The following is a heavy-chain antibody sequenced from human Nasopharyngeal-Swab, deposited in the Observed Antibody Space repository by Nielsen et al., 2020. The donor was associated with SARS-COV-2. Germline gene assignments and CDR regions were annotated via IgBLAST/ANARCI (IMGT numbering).Heavy chain of an antibody. CDR2: ISWNSGSI. CDR1: GFTFDDYA. CDR3: ANGPDEDWYFDL. J-gene: IGHJ2*01. V-gene: IGHV3-9*01. Sequence: GGSLRLSCAASGFTFDDYAMHWVRQAPGKGLEWVSGISWNSGSIGYADSVKGRFTISRDNAKNSLYLQMNSLRAEDTALYYCANGPDEDWYFDLWGRGTLVTVSS.